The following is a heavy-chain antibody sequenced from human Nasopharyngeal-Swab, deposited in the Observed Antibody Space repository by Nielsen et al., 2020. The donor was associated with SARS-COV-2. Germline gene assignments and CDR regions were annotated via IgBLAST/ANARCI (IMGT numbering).Heavy chain of an antibody. D-gene: IGHD6-6*01. Sequence: ASVKVSCKASGYTFSSYGINWLRQAPGQGLEWMGWISAYNGNTNYAQKFQGRVTMTTDTSTSTAYMEVRSLRSDDTAVYYCARGLIVARPYDYWGQGTLVTVSS. CDR1: GYTFSSYG. CDR2: ISAYNGNT. J-gene: IGHJ4*02. CDR3: ARGLIVARPYDY. V-gene: IGHV1-18*01.